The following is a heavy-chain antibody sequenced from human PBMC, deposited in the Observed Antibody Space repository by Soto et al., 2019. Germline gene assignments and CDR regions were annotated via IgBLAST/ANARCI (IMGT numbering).Heavy chain of an antibody. CDR1: GGTFSSYA. D-gene: IGHD2-2*01. CDR3: ARSQGTSLEISYYYFYGMAV. V-gene: IGHV1-69*01. J-gene: IGHJ6*02. CDR2: IIPIPGTA. Sequence: QVQLVQSGAEVKKPGSSVMVSFKASGGTFSSYAISWVRQAPGQVLEWMGGIIPIPGTANYAQKFQGRVTITADESTSSAYMELSRLISEDTAVSYCARSQGTSLEISYYYFYGMAVWGQGTTVTVSS.